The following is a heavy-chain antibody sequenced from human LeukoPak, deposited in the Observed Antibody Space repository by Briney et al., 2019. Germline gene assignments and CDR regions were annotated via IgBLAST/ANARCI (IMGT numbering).Heavy chain of an antibody. Sequence: GGSLRLSCAASGFSFNNFLMTWVRQAPGKGLEWVSSIDGSGATVYADSVKGRFIISRDNSQNTVYLQMNTPGAEDTAVYYCATDQESDPSCHYVIGGQGTLVTVSS. CDR2: IDGSGAT. CDR1: GFSFNNFL. D-gene: IGHD3-10*02. J-gene: IGHJ4*02. V-gene: IGHV3-23*01. CDR3: ATDQESDPSCHYVI.